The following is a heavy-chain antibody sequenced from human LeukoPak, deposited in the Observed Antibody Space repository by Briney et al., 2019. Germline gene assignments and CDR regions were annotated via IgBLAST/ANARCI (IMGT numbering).Heavy chain of an antibody. CDR2: INPDSGGT. J-gene: IGHJ4*02. CDR3: ATQPYSIVGATDYLGY. CDR1: GYTFTGYY. Sequence: ASVKVSCKASGYTFTGYYMHWVRQAPGQGLEWMGWINPDSGGTNYAQKFQGRVTMTRDTSISTAYMELSRLRSDDTAVYYCATQPYSIVGATDYLGYWGQGTLVTVSS. D-gene: IGHD1-26*01. V-gene: IGHV1-2*02.